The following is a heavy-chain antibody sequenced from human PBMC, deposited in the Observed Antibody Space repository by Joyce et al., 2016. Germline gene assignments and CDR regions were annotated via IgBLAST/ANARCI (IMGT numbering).Heavy chain of an antibody. Sequence: EVQLVESGGGSIQPGRSLILLCAASGFTFDDYAMHWVGQAPGKGLEGVSGISWNSDTRGYADSVKGRFTSSRDNAKNALYLQMNSLRAEDTALYYCAKVRGPGFDLGSSRLYYFDYWGQGTLVTVSS. CDR3: AKVRGPGFDLGSSRLYYFDY. CDR1: GFTFDDYA. J-gene: IGHJ4*02. D-gene: IGHD2-2*01. CDR2: ISWNSDTR. V-gene: IGHV3-9*01.